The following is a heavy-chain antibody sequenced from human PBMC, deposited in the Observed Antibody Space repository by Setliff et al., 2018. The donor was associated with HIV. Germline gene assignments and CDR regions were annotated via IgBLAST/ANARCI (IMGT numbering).Heavy chain of an antibody. Sequence: ASVKVSCKASGYSFTNYGISWVRQAPGQGLEWMGWISSYNDNTNYALNFQGRVTMTTDTSTSTAYMELRSLRSDDTAVYYCARQGDGYNLYHVYYFDYWGQGTLVTVSS. CDR3: ARQGDGYNLYHVYYFDY. CDR2: ISSYNDNT. D-gene: IGHD5-12*01. V-gene: IGHV1-18*01. J-gene: IGHJ4*02. CDR1: GYSFTNYG.